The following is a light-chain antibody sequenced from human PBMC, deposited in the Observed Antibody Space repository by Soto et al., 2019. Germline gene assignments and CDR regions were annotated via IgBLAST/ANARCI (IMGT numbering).Light chain of an antibody. CDR1: QSIVTY. V-gene: IGKV1-39*01. J-gene: IGKJ1*01. CDR3: QQSYSTPPWT. CDR2: AAS. Sequence: DIQMTQSPSSLAASVGDRCSIACRASQSIVTYLNWYLQKPGKAPKLLIYAASNLQSGVPSRFSGSGSGTDFTLTISSLQPEDFATYFCQQSYSTPPWTFGQGTKVDIK.